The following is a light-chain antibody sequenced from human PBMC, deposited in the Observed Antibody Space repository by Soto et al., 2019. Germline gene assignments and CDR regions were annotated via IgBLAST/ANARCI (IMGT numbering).Light chain of an antibody. Sequence: DIQMTQSPSTLSASVGDRVTITCRASQSISHWLAWYQQKPGKAPNLLISDASTLKSGVPSRFSGSGSGTEFTLTISSLQPDDFATYYCQQYNPYSPWTFGQGTKVDIK. V-gene: IGKV1-5*01. CDR2: DAS. CDR1: QSISHW. CDR3: QQYNPYSPWT. J-gene: IGKJ1*01.